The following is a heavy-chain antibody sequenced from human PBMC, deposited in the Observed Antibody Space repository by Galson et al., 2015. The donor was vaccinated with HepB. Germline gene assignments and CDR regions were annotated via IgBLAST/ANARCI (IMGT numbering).Heavy chain of an antibody. Sequence: SLRLSCAASGFTFSNYYMSWIRQAPGKGLEWVSYISSSGSTIYYADSVKGRFTISRDNAKNSLYLQMNSLRAEDTAVYYCARVGGLIYDFWSNFWGQGTLVTVSS. CDR3: ARVGGLIYDFWSNF. J-gene: IGHJ4*02. D-gene: IGHD3-3*01. V-gene: IGHV3-11*01. CDR1: GFTFSNYY. CDR2: ISSSGSTI.